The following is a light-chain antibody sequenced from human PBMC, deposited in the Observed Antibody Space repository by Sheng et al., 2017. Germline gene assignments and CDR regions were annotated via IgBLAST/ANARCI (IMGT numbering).Light chain of an antibody. CDR1: QTVSRN. J-gene: IGKJ1*01. CDR3: QQAKSYPRT. Sequence: EIVMTQSPVTVSLAPGETATLSCRASQTVSRNVAWHQHRPGQAPRLLIYGASTRATGVPARFSGSGSGTEFTLTISSLQSEDSATYYCQQAKSYPRTFGQGTQVEIK. CDR2: GAS. V-gene: IGKV3-15*01.